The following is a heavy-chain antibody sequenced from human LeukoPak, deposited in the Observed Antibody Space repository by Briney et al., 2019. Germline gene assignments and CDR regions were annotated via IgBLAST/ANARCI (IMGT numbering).Heavy chain of an antibody. J-gene: IGHJ4*02. CDR1: GDSMSPYY. Sequence: PSETLSLTCTVSGDSMSPYYWSWIRQPPGKGLEWFGYIYYSGNTKYNPSLKSRVTISVDTSKNQFSLKLSSVTAADTAVYYCARRAREVYYYEYWGQGTLVTVSS. CDR3: ARRAREVYYYEY. D-gene: IGHD1-26*01. V-gene: IGHV4-59*08. CDR2: IYYSGNT.